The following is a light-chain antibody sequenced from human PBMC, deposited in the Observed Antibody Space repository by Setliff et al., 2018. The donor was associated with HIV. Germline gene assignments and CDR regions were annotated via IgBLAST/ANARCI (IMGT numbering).Light chain of an antibody. V-gene: IGLV1-44*01. J-gene: IGLJ3*02. Sequence: QSALTQPPSASGTPGQRVTISCSGSSSNIGSNTVNWYQQLPGAAPKLLIYSNNKRPPGVPDRFSGSKSGTSASLAISGLQSEDEADYYCAAWDDSLNGWVFGGGTK. CDR2: SNN. CDR1: SSNIGSNT. CDR3: AAWDDSLNGWV.